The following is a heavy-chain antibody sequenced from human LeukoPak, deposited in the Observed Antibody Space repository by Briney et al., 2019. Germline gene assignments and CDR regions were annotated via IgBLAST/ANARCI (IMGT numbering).Heavy chain of an antibody. CDR2: INAGNGNT. V-gene: IGHV1-3*01. CDR1: GHTFTSYA. Sequence: GASVKVSCKASGHTFTSYAMHWVRQAPGQRLEWMGWINAGNGNTKYSQKFQGRVTITRDTSASTAYMELSSLRSEDTAVYYCARRPFVKGSGSHAFDIRGQGTMVTVSS. J-gene: IGHJ3*02. D-gene: IGHD3-10*01. CDR3: ARRPFVKGSGSHAFDI.